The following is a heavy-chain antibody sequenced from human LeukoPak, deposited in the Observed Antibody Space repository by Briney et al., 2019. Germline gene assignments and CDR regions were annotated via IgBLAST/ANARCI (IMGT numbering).Heavy chain of an antibody. CDR2: ISFSGNT. Sequence: PSETLSLTCIVSGGSISRSSYYWGWIRQPPGKGPEWIGSISFSGNTYYNPSLNSRVTISVDTSKNHFSLRLSSVTAADTAVYYCARFFSGYNSYYYCGMDVWGQGTTVTVSS. J-gene: IGHJ6*02. CDR1: GGSISRSSYY. CDR3: ARFFSGYNSYYYCGMDV. V-gene: IGHV4-39*02. D-gene: IGHD5-12*01.